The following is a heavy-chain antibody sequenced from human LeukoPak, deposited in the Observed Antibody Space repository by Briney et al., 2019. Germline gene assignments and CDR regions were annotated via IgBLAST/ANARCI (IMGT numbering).Heavy chain of an antibody. Sequence: ASVKVSCKASGGTFSSYAISWVRQAPGQGLEWMRRIIPILGIANYAQKFQGRVTITADKSTSTAYMELSSLRSEDTAVYYCASNQQQPLGAFDIWGQGTMVTVSS. CDR3: ASNQQQPLGAFDI. D-gene: IGHD6-13*01. CDR2: IIPILGIA. J-gene: IGHJ3*02. CDR1: GGTFSSYA. V-gene: IGHV1-69*04.